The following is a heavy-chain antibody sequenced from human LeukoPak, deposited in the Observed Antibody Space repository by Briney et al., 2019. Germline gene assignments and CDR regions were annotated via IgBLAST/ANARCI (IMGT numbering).Heavy chain of an antibody. D-gene: IGHD3-16*01. J-gene: IGHJ6*02. CDR3: ARHTWGNGMDV. CDR1: GGSISSSSYY. CDR2: IYYSGST. Sequence: PSETLSLTCTVSGGSISSSSYYWGWIRQPPGKGLEWIGSIYYSGSTYYNPSLKSRVTISVDTSRNQFSLKLSSVTAADTAVCYCARHTWGNGMDVWGQGTTVAVSS. V-gene: IGHV4-39*01.